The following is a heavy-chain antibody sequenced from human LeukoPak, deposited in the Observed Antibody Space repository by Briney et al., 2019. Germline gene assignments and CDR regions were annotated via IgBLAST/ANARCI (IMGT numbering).Heavy chain of an antibody. V-gene: IGHV1-2*02. D-gene: IGHD3-3*02. CDR2: INPNSGGT. J-gene: IGHJ5*02. CDR1: GYTFTGYY. Sequence: ASVKVSCKASGYTFTGYYMHWVRQAPGQGLEWMGWINPNSGGTNYAQKFQGRVTMTRDTSISTAYMELSRLRSDDTAVYYCAGGPRIFGVVILVNWFDPWGQGTLVTVSS. CDR3: AGGPRIFGVVILVNWFDP.